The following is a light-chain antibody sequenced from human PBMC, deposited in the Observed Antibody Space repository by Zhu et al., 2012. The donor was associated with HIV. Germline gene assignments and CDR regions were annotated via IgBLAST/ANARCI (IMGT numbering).Light chain of an antibody. CDR1: ETISRY. Sequence: QLTQSPAFLSASVGDRVTITCRASETISRYLAWYQQKPGKAPKPLIYDTSTLQSGVPSTFSGSGSGTEFTLTISSLQPEDFATYYCQQLNSYPLFTFGPGTKVDIK. CDR3: QQLNSYPLFT. V-gene: IGKV1-9*01. J-gene: IGKJ3*01. CDR2: DTS.